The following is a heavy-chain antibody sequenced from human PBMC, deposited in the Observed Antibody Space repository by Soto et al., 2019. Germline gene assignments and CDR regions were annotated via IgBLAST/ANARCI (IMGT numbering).Heavy chain of an antibody. CDR1: GGYIGTYH. CDR3: ARDDVDTADMVLTT. D-gene: IGHD3-10*01. J-gene: IGHJ4*01. V-gene: IGHV4-59*01. Sequence: SETLSLTCILSGGYIGTYHWIWIRQPPGKGLEWIGHIYHNGDTLSNPSLKSRVAMSVDTSKNQISLSLTSVTAADTAVYYCARDDVDTADMVLTTWGQGALVTVSS. CDR2: IYHNGDT.